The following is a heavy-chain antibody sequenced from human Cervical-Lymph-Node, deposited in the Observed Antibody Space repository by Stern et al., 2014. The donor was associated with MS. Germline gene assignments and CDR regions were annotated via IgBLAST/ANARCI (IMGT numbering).Heavy chain of an antibody. CDR2: VFLGSDK. J-gene: IGHJ4*02. CDR1: GLPVHMTGVG. V-gene: IGHV2-5*02. Sequence: QVTLRESGPTLVKPTQTLTLTCTFSGLPVHMTGVGVNWIRQPPGKALEWLALVFLGSDKHYIPSLRNRLTITKEASKNQVVLKMTNMAPVDTGTYYCVHDLGYWGQGILVTVSS. CDR3: VHDLGY.